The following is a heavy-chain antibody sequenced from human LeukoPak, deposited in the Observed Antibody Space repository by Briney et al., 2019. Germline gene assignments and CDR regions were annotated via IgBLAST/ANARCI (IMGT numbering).Heavy chain of an antibody. J-gene: IGHJ3*02. CDR3: ARDGYNHTDAFDI. D-gene: IGHD5-24*01. CDR2: IYYSGST. Sequence: PSETLSLTCTVSGGSISSSSYYWGWIRQPPGTGLEWIGSIYYSGSTYYNPSLKSRVTISVDTSKNQFSLKLSSVTAADTAVYYCARDGYNHTDAFDIWGQGTMVTVSS. V-gene: IGHV4-39*07. CDR1: GGSISSSSYY.